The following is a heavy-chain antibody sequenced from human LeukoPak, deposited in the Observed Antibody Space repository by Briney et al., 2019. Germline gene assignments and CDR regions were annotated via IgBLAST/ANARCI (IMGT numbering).Heavy chain of an antibody. V-gene: IGHV1-18*01. CDR3: ARVYTAMVGYYYYYMDV. CDR2: ISAYNGNT. J-gene: IGHJ6*03. Sequence: ASVKVSCKASGYTFTSYGISWVRQAPGQGLEWMGWISAYNGNTNYAQKLQGRVTMTTDTSTSTAYMELRSLRSDDTAVYYCARVYTAMVGYYYYYMDVWGKGTTVTISS. D-gene: IGHD5-18*01. CDR1: GYTFTSYG.